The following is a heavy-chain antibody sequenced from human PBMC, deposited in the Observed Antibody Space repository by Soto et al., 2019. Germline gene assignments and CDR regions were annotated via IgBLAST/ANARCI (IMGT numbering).Heavy chain of an antibody. D-gene: IGHD2-2*01. J-gene: IGHJ4*02. CDR3: AKDSSSSLLYFDS. CDR2: ISWNSGSI. CDR1: GFIFDDYA. Sequence: EVQLVESGGNLVHPGRSLRLSCAASGFIFDDYAMHWVRQPPGKGLEGVSGISWNSGSIGYADSVKGRFTVSRDNAKKSLYLQMNRLRPEDTDLYYCAKDSSSSLLYFDSWGQGTRVSVSS. V-gene: IGHV3-9*01.